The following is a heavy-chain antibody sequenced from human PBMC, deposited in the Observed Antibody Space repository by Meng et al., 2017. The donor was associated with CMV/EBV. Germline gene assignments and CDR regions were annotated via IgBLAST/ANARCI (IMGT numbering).Heavy chain of an antibody. V-gene: IGHV5-51*01. J-gene: IGHJ3*01. Sequence: GGSLRLSCKASGFTSISYRIGWVRQMPGKGLEWTGIIYAGDADFGYNPSFQGQVTISADRSTNTAYLQWRSLKNSDTAIYHCARLGIVSSAVGLAFDVWGQGTMVTVSS. CDR3: ARLGIVSSAVGLAFDV. CDR1: GFTSISYR. D-gene: IGHD5/OR15-5a*01. CDR2: IYAGDADF.